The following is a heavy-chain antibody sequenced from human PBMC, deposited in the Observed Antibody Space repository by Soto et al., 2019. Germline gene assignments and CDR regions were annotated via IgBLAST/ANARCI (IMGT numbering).Heavy chain of an antibody. Sequence: PSETLSLTCTVSGGSISSGGYYWNWIRQHPGKGLEWIGYIFDSGSTNYNPSLESRVTISVDTSKNQFSLQLTSVTAADTAVYYCARHGASGSYYAPLDYWGQGTLVTVSS. J-gene: IGHJ4*02. CDR3: ARHGASGSYYAPLDY. CDR1: GGSISSGGYY. V-gene: IGHV4-31*03. CDR2: IFDSGST. D-gene: IGHD1-26*01.